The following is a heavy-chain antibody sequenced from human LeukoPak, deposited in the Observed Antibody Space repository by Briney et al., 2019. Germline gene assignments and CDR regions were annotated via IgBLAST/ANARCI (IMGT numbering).Heavy chain of an antibody. CDR3: ARGDFGDFDY. CDR2: IYYSGSS. V-gene: IGHV4-59*01. D-gene: IGHD4-17*01. CDR1: GGSISSYY. J-gene: IGHJ4*02. Sequence: PSETLSLTCTVSGGSISSYYWNWIRQPPGKGLEWIGYIYYSGSSNYNPSLKSRVTISVDTSKNQFSLKLSSVTAADTAVYYCARGDFGDFDYWGQGTLVTVSS.